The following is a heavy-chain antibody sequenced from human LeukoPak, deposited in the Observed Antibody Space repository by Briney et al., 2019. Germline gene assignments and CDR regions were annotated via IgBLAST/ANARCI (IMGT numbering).Heavy chain of an antibody. CDR2: ISGSGGST. V-gene: IGHV3-23*01. CDR1: GFTFSSYA. CDR3: AKLTTVTTLSALDY. Sequence: GGSLRLSCAASGFTFSSYAMSWVRQAPGKGLEWVSAISGSGGSTYYADSVKGRFTISRDNSKNTLYLQMNSLRAEDTAVYYCAKLTTVTTLSALDYWGQGTLVTVS. D-gene: IGHD4-17*01. J-gene: IGHJ4*02.